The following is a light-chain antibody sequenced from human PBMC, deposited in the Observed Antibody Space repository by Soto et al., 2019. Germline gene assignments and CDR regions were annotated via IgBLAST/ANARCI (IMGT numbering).Light chain of an antibody. CDR1: QSIGDS. V-gene: IGKV1-5*01. CDR3: QQNHGDSRT. CDR2: DVS. J-gene: IGKJ1*01. Sequence: IQMTQSPSSLSASVGDRVTITCRASQSIGDSLAWYQQKPGKAPYLLISDVSSLERGVPSRFSGSGSGTEFTLTISSIQPEVLAIFYCQQNHGDSRTLGKGTKV.